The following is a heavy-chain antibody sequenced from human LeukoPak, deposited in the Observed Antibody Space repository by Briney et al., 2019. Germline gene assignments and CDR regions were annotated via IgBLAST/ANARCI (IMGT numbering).Heavy chain of an antibody. D-gene: IGHD6-19*01. V-gene: IGHV3-23*01. J-gene: IGHJ3*02. Sequence: GGSLRLTCAASGFTFSSAMSWVRQAPGKGLDWVSVISASGDTTYYADSVKGRFTISRDNAKNTLYLQMNSLRAEDTAVYYCARVFRVAVAGTDAFDIWGQGTMVTVSS. CDR3: ARVFRVAVAGTDAFDI. CDR2: ISASGDTT. CDR1: GFTFSSA.